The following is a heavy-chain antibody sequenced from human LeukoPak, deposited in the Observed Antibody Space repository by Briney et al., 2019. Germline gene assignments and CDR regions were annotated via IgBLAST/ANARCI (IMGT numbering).Heavy chain of an antibody. CDR3: AIPKGAGNYYGG. V-gene: IGHV3-7*01. CDR2: IKEDGSEK. J-gene: IGHJ4*02. CDR1: GLTFSRYW. Sequence: GGSLRLSCAASGLTFSRYWMSWVRQAPGKGLEWVANIKEDGSEKYYVDSVKGRFTISRDNAKNSVYLQMSSLRAEDTAVYYCAIPKGAGNYYGGWGQGTLVTVSS. D-gene: IGHD1-26*01.